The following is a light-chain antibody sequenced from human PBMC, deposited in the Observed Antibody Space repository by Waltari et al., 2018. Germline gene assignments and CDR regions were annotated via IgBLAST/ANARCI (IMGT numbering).Light chain of an antibody. CDR2: ATS. Sequence: DIQFTQSPSSLSASVGARVTITCRARQDIANFLNWYQQKPGKAPKLLLLATSNLQAGVPSRFSGSGSEADFTLTISSLQPDDFAFYHCQQNYVTPQSFGQGTKVEV. CDR3: QQNYVTPQS. CDR1: QDIANF. V-gene: IGKV1-39*01. J-gene: IGKJ1*01.